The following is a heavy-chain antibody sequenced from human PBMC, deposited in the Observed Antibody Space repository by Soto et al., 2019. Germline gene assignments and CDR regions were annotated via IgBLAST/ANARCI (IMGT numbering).Heavy chain of an antibody. J-gene: IGHJ4*03. CDR1: GYTLNELS. CDR3: ARDQGYVVY. CDR2: FDPEDGET. V-gene: IGHV1-24*01. Sequence: ASVKLACTVSGYTLNELSVHWVRQAPGKGLEWMGGFDPEDGETVYAQKFQGRVTMTEDTSTDTANMELNSLRSEDTAGYYCARDQGYVVYWGMGTLVTVSS.